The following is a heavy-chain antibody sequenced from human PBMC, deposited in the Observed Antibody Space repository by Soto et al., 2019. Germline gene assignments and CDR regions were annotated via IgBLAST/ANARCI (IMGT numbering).Heavy chain of an antibody. J-gene: IGHJ4*02. CDR3: AKDSLMHNFVVVKACEIDY. V-gene: IGHV3-30*18. D-gene: IGHD3-3*01. CDR2: ISYDGSNK. CDR1: GFTFSSYG. Sequence: GGSLRLSCAASGFTFSSYGMHWVHQAPGKGLEWVAVISYDGSNKYYADSVKGRFTISRDNSKNTLYLQMNSLRAEDTAVYYCAKDSLMHNFVVVKACEIDYWGQGTLVTVSS.